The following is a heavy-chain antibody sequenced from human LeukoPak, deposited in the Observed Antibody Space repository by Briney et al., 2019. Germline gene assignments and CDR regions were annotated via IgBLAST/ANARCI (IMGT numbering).Heavy chain of an antibody. CDR2: IYISGTT. CDR3: ARDEAGSGYIDY. D-gene: IGHD3-22*01. V-gene: IGHV4-4*07. CDR1: GGSISSYY. J-gene: IGHJ4*01. Sequence: TETLSLTCTVSGGSISSYYWSWIRQPPGKGLGWIGRIYISGTTNYNSSLKSRITMSLDTSKNQLSLKLSSVTAADTAVYYCARDEAGSGYIDYWGQGTLVTVSS.